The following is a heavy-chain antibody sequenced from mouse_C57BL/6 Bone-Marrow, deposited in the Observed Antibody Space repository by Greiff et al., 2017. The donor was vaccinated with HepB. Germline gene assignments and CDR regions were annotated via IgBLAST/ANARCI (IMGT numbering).Heavy chain of an antibody. Sequence: VQLQESGPGLVKPSQSLFLTCSISGFPITSGYYWIWIRQSPGKPLEWMGYITHSGETFYNPSLQSPISITRETSKNQFFLQLNSVTTEDTAMYYFAGTTSPQVYTMDYWGQGTSVTVPS. J-gene: IGHJ4*01. CDR2: ITHSGET. D-gene: IGHD6-1*01. CDR3: AGTTSPQVYTMDY. CDR1: GFPITSGYY. V-gene: IGHV12-3*01.